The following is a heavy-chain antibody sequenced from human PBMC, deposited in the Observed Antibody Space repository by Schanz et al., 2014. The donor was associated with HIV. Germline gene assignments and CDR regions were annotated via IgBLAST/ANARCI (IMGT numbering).Heavy chain of an antibody. D-gene: IGHD2-15*01. V-gene: IGHV3-23*01. Sequence: EVQLLESGGGLVQPGGSLRLSCTVSGFTFSRSAMTWVRQAPGKGLEWVSSISASGASTFYADSVKGRFTISRDNSKNMLYLQMNSLRAEDTAVYYCARVVGGGFDYWGQGTLVTVSS. CDR2: ISASGAST. CDR1: GFTFSRSA. J-gene: IGHJ4*02. CDR3: ARVVGGGFDY.